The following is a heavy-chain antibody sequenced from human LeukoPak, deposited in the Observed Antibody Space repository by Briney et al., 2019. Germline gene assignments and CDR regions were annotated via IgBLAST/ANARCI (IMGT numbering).Heavy chain of an antibody. CDR3: ARGGQGAVDY. CDR2: INNDGRVT. V-gene: IGHV3-74*01. J-gene: IGHJ4*02. CDR1: GFTSRSNW. D-gene: IGHD3-16*01. Sequence: PGGSLRSSGAAPGFTSRSNWRNWAGQAQGKGLVWVSFINNDGRVTRYADSVKGRFTISRDNAKNTVYLQMNSLRAEDTAMYYCARGGQGAVDYWGPGTLVTVS.